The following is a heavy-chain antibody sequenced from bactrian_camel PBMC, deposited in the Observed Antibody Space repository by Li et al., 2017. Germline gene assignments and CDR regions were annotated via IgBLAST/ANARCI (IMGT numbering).Heavy chain of an antibody. CDR2: IDNNGNT. Sequence: VQLVESGGGLVQPGGSLRLSCAASGFQFGDYHWTWVRQAPGKGLDWVSTIDNNGNTYNANSVKGRFTVSRDNAQNTVYLQLHGLKSEDMAVYYCAQGSPSPLFDHYGMDYWGKGTQVTVS. J-gene: IGHJ7*01. V-gene: IGHV3S10*01. CDR1: GFQFGDYH.